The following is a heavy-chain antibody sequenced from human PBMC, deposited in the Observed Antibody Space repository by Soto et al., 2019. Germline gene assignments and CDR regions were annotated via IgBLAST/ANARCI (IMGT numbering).Heavy chain of an antibody. CDR3: ASVAYDFWSGRLLPFDY. CDR2: IYYSGST. CDR1: GGSISSSSYY. Sequence: SETLSLTCTVSGGSISSSSYYWGWIRQPPGKGLEWIGSIYYSGSTYYTPSLKSRVTISVDTSKNQFSLKLSSVTAADTAVYYCASVAYDFWSGRLLPFDYWGQGTLVTVSS. D-gene: IGHD3-3*01. J-gene: IGHJ4*02. V-gene: IGHV4-39*01.